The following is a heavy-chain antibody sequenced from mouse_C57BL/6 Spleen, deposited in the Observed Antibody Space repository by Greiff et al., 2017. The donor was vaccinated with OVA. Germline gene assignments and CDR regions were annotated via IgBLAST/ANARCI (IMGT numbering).Heavy chain of an antibody. D-gene: IGHD1-1*01. Sequence: EVKLVESGPELVKPGASVKISCKASGYSFTGYYMNWVKQSPEKSLEWIGEINPSTGGTTYNQKFKAKATLTVDKSSSTAYMQLKSLTSEDSAVYYCARRPYYGSSYYAMDYWGQGTSVTVSS. CDR1: GYSFTGYY. V-gene: IGHV1-42*01. CDR2: INPSTGGT. J-gene: IGHJ4*01. CDR3: ARRPYYGSSYYAMDY.